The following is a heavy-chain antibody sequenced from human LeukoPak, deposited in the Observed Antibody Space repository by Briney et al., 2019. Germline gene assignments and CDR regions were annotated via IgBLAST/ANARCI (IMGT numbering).Heavy chain of an antibody. CDR1: GYTFTGYY. CDR3: ARGVRSSYYYYYMDV. V-gene: IGHV1-2*02. Sequence: GASVKVSCKASGYTFTGYYMHWVRQAPGQGLEWMGWINPNSGGTNYAQKFQGRVTMTRDTSISTAYMELSRLRSDDTAVYYCARGVRSSYYYYYMDVWGKGTTVTVSS. J-gene: IGHJ6*03. CDR2: INPNSGGT. D-gene: IGHD3-10*01.